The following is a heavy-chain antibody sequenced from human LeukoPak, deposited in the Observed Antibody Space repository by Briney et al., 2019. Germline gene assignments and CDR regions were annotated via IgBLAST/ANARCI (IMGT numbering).Heavy chain of an antibody. CDR1: GYTFTGYY. V-gene: IGHV1-2*02. D-gene: IGHD6-13*01. CDR2: INPNSGGT. J-gene: IGHJ4*02. CDR3: AGVISSSWYYYFDY. Sequence: ASVKVSCKASGYTFTGYYMHWVRQAPGQGLEWMGWINPNSGGTNYAQKFQGRVTMTRDTSISTAYMELSRLRSDDTAVYYCAGVISSSWYYYFDYWGQGTLVTVSS.